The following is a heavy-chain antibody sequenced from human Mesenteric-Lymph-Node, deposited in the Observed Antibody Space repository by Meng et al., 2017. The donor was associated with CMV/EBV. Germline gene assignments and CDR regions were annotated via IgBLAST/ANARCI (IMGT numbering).Heavy chain of an antibody. J-gene: IGHJ4*02. D-gene: IGHD4-17*01. Sequence: GESLKISCAASGFTFSNYPMHWVRQAPGKGLESVSAINSNGDSTYYADSVKGRFTISRDNSKNTLYLQMGSLRAEDMAVYYCARVALYGDYDEKDYWGQGTLVTVSS. V-gene: IGHV3-64*02. CDR3: ARVALYGDYDEKDY. CDR2: INSNGDST. CDR1: GFTFSNYP.